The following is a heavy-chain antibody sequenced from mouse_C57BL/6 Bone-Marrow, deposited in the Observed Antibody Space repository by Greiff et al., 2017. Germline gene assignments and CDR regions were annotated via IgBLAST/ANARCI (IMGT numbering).Heavy chain of an antibody. CDR3: TEGYYWFAY. CDR2: IDPENGDT. CDR1: GFNIKDDY. Sequence: EVQLQQSGAELVRPGASVKLSCTASGFNIKDDYMHWVKQRPEQGLEWIGWIDPENGDTEYASKFQGKATITADTSSNTAYLQLSSLTSEDTAVYYCTEGYYWFAYWGQGLWSLSLQ. V-gene: IGHV14-4*01. D-gene: IGHD2-3*01. J-gene: IGHJ3*01.